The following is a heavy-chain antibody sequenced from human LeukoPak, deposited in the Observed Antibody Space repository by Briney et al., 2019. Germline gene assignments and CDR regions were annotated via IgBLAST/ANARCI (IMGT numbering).Heavy chain of an antibody. CDR2: ISSSSSYI. CDR1: GFTFSSYS. CDR3: ARAEREVEVAFDI. J-gene: IGHJ3*02. Sequence: GGSLRLSCAASGFTFSSYSMNWVRQAPGKGLEWVSSISSSSSYIYYADSVKGRFTISRDNAKNSLYLQMNSLRAEDTAVYYCARAEREVEVAFDIWGQGTMVTVSS. D-gene: IGHD1-26*01. V-gene: IGHV3-21*01.